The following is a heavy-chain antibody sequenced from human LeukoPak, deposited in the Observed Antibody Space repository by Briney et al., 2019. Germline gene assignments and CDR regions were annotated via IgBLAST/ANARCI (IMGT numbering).Heavy chain of an antibody. Sequence: GGSLRLSCAASGFTFSSYAMHWVRQAPGKGLEWVAVISYDGSNKYYADSVEGRFTISRDNAKNSLFLQMNSLRGEDTAVYYCARDGTPSYTSGWVYMDAWGKGTTVTISS. J-gene: IGHJ6*04. CDR2: ISYDGSNK. CDR3: ARDGTPSYTSGWVYMDA. V-gene: IGHV3-30*04. CDR1: GFTFSSYA. D-gene: IGHD6-19*01.